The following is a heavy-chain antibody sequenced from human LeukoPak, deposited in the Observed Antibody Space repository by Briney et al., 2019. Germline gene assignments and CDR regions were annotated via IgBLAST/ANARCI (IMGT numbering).Heavy chain of an antibody. V-gene: IGHV4-59*07. CDR2: IYYSGST. CDR3: ARKASHFSYGLRAIDY. J-gene: IGHJ4*02. D-gene: IGHD5-18*01. Sequence: SDTLSLTCTVSGGSISSYYWSWIRQPPGKGLEWIGYIYYSGSTNYNPSLKSRVTISVDTSKNHFSLKLNSMTAADTAVYYCARKASHFSYGLRAIDYWGQGNLVTVSS. CDR1: GGSISSYY.